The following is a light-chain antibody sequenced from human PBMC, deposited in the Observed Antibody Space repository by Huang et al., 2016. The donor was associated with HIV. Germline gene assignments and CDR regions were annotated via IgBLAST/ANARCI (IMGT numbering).Light chain of an antibody. CDR3: QQYDNWPPGLT. CDR1: QNVRSN. V-gene: IGKV3D-15*01. CDR2: DTS. J-gene: IGKJ4*01. Sequence: EIVMTQSPATLSVSPGGGATLSCRASQNVRSNLAWYQQTPVQAPRRLIDDTSTRPSGVPARCSGSGSGTEFTLTISGLQSEDFAVYYCQQYDNWPPGLTFGGGTKVEI.